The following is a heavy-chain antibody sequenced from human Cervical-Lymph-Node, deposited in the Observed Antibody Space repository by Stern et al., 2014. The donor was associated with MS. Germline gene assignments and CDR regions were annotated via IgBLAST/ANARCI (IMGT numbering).Heavy chain of an antibody. D-gene: IGHD3-10*01. CDR1: GFTFDDYA. V-gene: IGHV3-9*01. CDR3: AKDLRGRAYGVDV. CDR2: ISSKSGII. Sequence: EVQLVESGGGLVQPGRSLRLSCAASGFTFDDYAMHWVRQAPGKGLEWVSSISSKSGIIGYEDSVKGRFNISRDKAKNSVSLLMNSLRPEDTALYYCAKDLRGRAYGVDVWGRGTTVIVS. J-gene: IGHJ6*02.